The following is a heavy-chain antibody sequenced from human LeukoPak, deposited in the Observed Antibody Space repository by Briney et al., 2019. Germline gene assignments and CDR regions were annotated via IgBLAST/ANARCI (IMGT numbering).Heavy chain of an antibody. CDR1: GYTFTSYD. J-gene: IGHJ5*02. V-gene: IGHV1-8*01. CDR3: ARRHLPQERSALSYYYDSSGYWNWFDP. D-gene: IGHD3-22*01. CDR2: MNPNSGNT. Sequence: ASVKVSCEASGYTFTSYDINWVRQATGQGLEWMGWMNPNSGNTGYAQKFQGRVTMTRNTSISTAYMELSSLRSEDTAVYYCARRHLPQERSALSYYYDSSGYWNWFDPWGQGTLVTVSS.